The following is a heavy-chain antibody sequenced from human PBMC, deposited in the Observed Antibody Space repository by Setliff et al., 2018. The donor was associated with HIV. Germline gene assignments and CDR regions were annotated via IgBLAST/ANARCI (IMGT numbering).Heavy chain of an antibody. D-gene: IGHD1-26*01. Sequence: GGSLRLSCAASGFTFSTYWVSWVRQAPGKGLEWVANIKQDGSEKNYMDSVKGRFTISRDNAKNSLYLQMNSLRVEDTAVYYCATDCAVVGGTGSLDSWGKGTLVTVSS. CDR1: GFTFSTYW. J-gene: IGHJ4*02. V-gene: IGHV3-7*05. CDR3: ATDCAVVGGTGSLDS. CDR2: IKQDGSEK.